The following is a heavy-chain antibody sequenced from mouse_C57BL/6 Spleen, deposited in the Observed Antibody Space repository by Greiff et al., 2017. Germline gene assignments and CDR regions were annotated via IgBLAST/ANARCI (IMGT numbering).Heavy chain of an antibody. Sequence: EVQLQQSGAELVRPGASVKLSCTASGFNIKDDYMHWVKQRPEQGLAWIGWIDPENGDTAYASKFQGKATITADTSSTTAYLQLRSLTSEDTAVYYYTRLLYGRDRAWFAYWGQGTLVTVSA. D-gene: IGHD1-1*01. CDR2: IDPENGDT. CDR3: TRLLYGRDRAWFAY. CDR1: GFNIKDDY. V-gene: IGHV14-4*01. J-gene: IGHJ3*01.